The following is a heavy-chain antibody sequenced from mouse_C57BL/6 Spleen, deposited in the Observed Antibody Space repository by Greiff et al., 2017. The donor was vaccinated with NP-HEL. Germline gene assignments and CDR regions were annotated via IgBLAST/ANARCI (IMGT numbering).Heavy chain of an antibody. D-gene: IGHD2-5*01. Sequence: QVQLQQSGAELVRPGTSVKVSCKASGYAFTNYLIEWVKQRPGQGLEWIGVINPGSGGTNYNEKFKGKATLTADKSSSTAYMQLSSLTSEDSAVYFCARSYYSNYEDYWGQGTTLTVSS. CDR1: GYAFTNYL. V-gene: IGHV1-54*01. CDR2: INPGSGGT. J-gene: IGHJ2*01. CDR3: ARSYYSNYEDY.